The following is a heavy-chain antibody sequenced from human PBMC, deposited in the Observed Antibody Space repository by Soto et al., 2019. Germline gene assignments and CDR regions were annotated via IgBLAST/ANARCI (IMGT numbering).Heavy chain of an antibody. CDR1: GYSFTSYW. CDR3: SRPAYNYYYGMDV. CDR2: IDPSDSYT. J-gene: IGHJ6*02. V-gene: IGHV5-10-1*01. Sequence: GESLKISCKGSGYSFTSYWISWVRQMPGKGLEWMGRIDPSDSYTNYSPSFQGHVTISADKSISTAYLQWSSLKASDTAMYYCSRPAYNYYYGMDVWGQGTMVTVSS.